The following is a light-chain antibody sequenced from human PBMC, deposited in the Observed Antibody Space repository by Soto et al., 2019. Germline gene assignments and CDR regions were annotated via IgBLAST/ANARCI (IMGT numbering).Light chain of an antibody. CDR2: GAS. V-gene: IGKV3-15*01. CDR1: QSVSGN. CDR3: QQYNNWTLT. Sequence: EVVMTQSPATLSVSPGERATLSCRASQSVSGNLAWYQQKPGQAPRLLIYGASARATGIPARFSGSGSGTEFTLTISSLQSEDFAVYFCQQYNNWTLTFGGGTEVEIK. J-gene: IGKJ4*01.